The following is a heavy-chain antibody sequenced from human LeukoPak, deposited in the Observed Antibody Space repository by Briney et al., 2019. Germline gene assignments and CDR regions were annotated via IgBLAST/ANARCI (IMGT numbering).Heavy chain of an antibody. CDR2: IYYSGST. D-gene: IGHD2-2*01. CDR1: GGSFSGYY. Sequence: SETLSLTCAVYGGSFSGYYWSWIRQPPGKGLEWIGYIYYSGSTNYNPSLKSRVTISVDTSKNQFSLKLRSVTAADTAVYYCANGGYCSSTSCYPKWFDPWGQGTLVTVSS. CDR3: ANGGYCSSTSCYPKWFDP. J-gene: IGHJ5*02. V-gene: IGHV4-59*01.